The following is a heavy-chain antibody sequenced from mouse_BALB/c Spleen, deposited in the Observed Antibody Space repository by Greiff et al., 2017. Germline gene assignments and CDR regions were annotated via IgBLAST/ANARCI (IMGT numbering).Heavy chain of an antibody. CDR3: ARMTDYRYEYYAMDY. J-gene: IGHJ4*01. D-gene: IGHD2-14*01. CDR2: IYPGSGST. Sequence: LQQPGSELVRPGASVKLSCKASGYTFTSYWMHWVKQRPGQGLEWIGNIYPGSGSTNYNEKFKGKATLTVDTSSSTAYVDLSSLTSEDSAVYYCARMTDYRYEYYAMDYWGQGTSVTVSS. CDR1: GYTFTSYW. V-gene: IGHV1S22*01.